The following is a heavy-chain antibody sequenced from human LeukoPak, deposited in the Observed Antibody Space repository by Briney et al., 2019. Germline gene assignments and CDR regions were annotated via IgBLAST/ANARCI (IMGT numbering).Heavy chain of an antibody. CDR3: ARSRIITIFGVVTQPHAFDI. Sequence: SETLSLTCTVSGVSISSYYWSWIRQPAGKGLEWIGRIYTSGSTNYNPSLKSRVTMSVDTSKNQFSLKLSSVAAADTAVYYCARSRIITIFGVVTQPHAFDIWGQGTMVTVSS. V-gene: IGHV4-4*07. J-gene: IGHJ3*02. CDR2: IYTSGST. D-gene: IGHD3-3*01. CDR1: GVSISSYY.